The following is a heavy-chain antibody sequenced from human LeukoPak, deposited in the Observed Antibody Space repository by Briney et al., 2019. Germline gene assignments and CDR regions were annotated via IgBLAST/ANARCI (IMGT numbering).Heavy chain of an antibody. V-gene: IGHV3-9*03. Sequence: GGSLRLSCAASGFTFDDYDMHWVRQAPGKGLEWVSGISWNSGSIGYADSVKGRFTISRDNAKNSLYLQMNSLRAEDMALYYCARYSSGLDYWDQGTLVTVSS. CDR2: ISWNSGSI. D-gene: IGHD3-22*01. J-gene: IGHJ4*02. CDR3: ARYSSGLDY. CDR1: GFTFDDYD.